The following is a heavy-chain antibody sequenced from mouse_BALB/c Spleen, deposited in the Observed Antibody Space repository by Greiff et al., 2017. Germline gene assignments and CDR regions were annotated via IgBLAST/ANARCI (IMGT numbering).Heavy chain of an antibody. CDR2: ISYSGST. CDR3: AREGGDYDDVALDV. CDR1: GYSITSDYA. J-gene: IGHJ1*01. D-gene: IGHD2-4*01. V-gene: IGHV3-2*02. Sequence: VQLQESGPGLVKPSQSLSLTCTVTGYSITSDYAWNWIRQFPGNKLEWMGYISYSGSTSYNPSLKSRISITRDTSKNQFFLQLNSVTTEDTATYYCAREGGDYDDVALDVWGAGTTVTVSS.